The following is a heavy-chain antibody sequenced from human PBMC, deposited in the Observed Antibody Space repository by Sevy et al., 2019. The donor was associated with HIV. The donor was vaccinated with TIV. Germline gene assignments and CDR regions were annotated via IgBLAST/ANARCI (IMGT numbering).Heavy chain of an antibody. CDR2: ISNSGANT. J-gene: IGHJ4*02. CDR1: GFTFTNYG. Sequence: GGSLRLSCAASGFTFTNYGMHWVRQAPGKGLEWVSGISNSGANTYYADSVRGRFTVSRDNSKNTVYLHLSSLRAEDTAIYYCAKEWTLLSDWYGEFDYWGQGTLVTVSS. CDR3: AKEWTLLSDWYGEFDY. V-gene: IGHV3-23*01. D-gene: IGHD6-19*01.